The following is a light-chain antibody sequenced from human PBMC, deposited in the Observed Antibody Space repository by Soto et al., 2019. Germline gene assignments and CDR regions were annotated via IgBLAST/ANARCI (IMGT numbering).Light chain of an antibody. Sequence: QSALTPPPSASGSPGQSVTISCTGTSSDVGGYNYVSWYQQHPGKAPKLMIYEVSKRPSGVPDRFSGSKSGNTASLTVSGLQAEDEADYYCSSYAGSNFYVFGTGTKLTVL. CDR3: SSYAGSNFYV. CDR1: SSDVGGYNY. J-gene: IGLJ1*01. V-gene: IGLV2-8*01. CDR2: EVS.